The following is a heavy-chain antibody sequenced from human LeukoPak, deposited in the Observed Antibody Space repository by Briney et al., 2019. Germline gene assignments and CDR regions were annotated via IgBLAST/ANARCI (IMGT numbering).Heavy chain of an antibody. CDR2: IRPDENEK. CDR1: GFTSNTYY. D-gene: IGHD7-27*01. Sequence: GGSLRLSCSVSGFTSNTYYMTWVRQAPGKGLEWVANIRPDENEKNYVESVKGRFTISRDNAKNSVYLQMNSLRPEDTAVYYCARDHLGTLDSWGQGTLVTVSS. V-gene: IGHV3-7*01. J-gene: IGHJ4*02. CDR3: ARDHLGTLDS.